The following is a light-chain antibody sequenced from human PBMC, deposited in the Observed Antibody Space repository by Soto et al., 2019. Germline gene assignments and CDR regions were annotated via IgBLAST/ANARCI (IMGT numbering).Light chain of an antibody. Sequence: EIVLTQSPATRSLSPGERATLSCRASQSVSSYLAWYRQKPGQAPRLLIYDASNRATGIPARFSGSGSGTDFTLTISSLEPEDFAVYYCQQRSNWPPITFGQGTRLEIK. CDR2: DAS. V-gene: IGKV3-11*01. J-gene: IGKJ5*01. CDR1: QSVSSY. CDR3: QQRSNWPPIT.